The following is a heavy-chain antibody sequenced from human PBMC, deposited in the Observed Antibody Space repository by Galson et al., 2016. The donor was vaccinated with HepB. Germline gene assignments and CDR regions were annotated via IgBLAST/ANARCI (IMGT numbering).Heavy chain of an antibody. Sequence: SLRLSCAASGFTVSRSYISWVRQAPGEGLEWVAVILYDGSNKYYADSVKGRFTIPRDNSKKMLYLQMNSLRAEDTAVYYCARGLEYSSSPTGQFDYWGQGTLVTVSS. CDR1: GFTVSRSY. V-gene: IGHV3-30*03. J-gene: IGHJ4*02. CDR3: ARGLEYSSSPTGQFDY. CDR2: ILYDGSNK. D-gene: IGHD6-6*01.